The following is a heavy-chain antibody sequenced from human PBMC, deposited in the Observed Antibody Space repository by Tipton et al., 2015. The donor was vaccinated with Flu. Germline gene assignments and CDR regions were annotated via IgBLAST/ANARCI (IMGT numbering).Heavy chain of an antibody. CDR1: SGSISSYY. V-gene: IGHV4-59*01. J-gene: IGHJ3*01. CDR2: IYYTGTT. CDR3: ARDDARFPRAFDV. D-gene: IGHD6-6*01. Sequence: TLSLTCSVSSGSISSYYWTWVRQAPGQGLEWIGYIYYTGTTSYNPSLESRVGISVDTSKTQSFLKLNSVTAADTAIYYCARDDARFPRAFDVWGRGTPVSVSS.